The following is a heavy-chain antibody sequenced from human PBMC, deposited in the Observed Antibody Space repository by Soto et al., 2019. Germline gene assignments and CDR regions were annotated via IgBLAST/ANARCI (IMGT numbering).Heavy chain of an antibody. CDR1: GGSISSGDYY. CDR3: SRERSPGACDI. J-gene: IGHJ3*02. D-gene: IGHD2-15*01. V-gene: IGHV4-30-4*01. Sequence: SETLSLTCTVSGGSISSGDYYWSWIRQPPGKGLECIGYVYYSVSTYDNPSLKSRVIISVDTSKNQFSLKLSSVTAADTAVYYWSRERSPGACDIWGQGTMGTVSS. CDR2: VYYSVST.